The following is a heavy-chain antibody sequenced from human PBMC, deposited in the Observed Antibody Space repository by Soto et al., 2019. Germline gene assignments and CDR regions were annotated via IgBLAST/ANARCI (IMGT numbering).Heavy chain of an antibody. D-gene: IGHD2-21*01. CDR1: GGSISNSCYY. CDR3: ARLPYCSGDTLSSGYFDN. Sequence: SETLSLTCTVSGGSISNSCYYWRWIRQPPGKGLEWIGRIYYTGSTLYNPSLKSRVTISVDTSQSQFSLKLSSVTAADTAVYYCARLPYCSGDTLSSGYFDNWGQGNLLTVSS. CDR2: IYYTGST. J-gene: IGHJ4*02. V-gene: IGHV4-39*01.